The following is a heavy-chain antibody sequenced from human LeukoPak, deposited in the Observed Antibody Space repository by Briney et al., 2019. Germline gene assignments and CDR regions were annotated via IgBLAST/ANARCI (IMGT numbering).Heavy chain of an antibody. Sequence: SETLSLTCTVSGGSISGYYWSWIRQPPGKGLEWIGYIYYSGSTNYNPPLKSRVTIPVDTSKNQFSLKLSSVTAADTAVYYCARAGDSSGYEYYFDYWGQGTLVTVSS. D-gene: IGHD3-22*01. J-gene: IGHJ4*02. V-gene: IGHV4-59*01. CDR2: IYYSGST. CDR3: ARAGDSSGYEYYFDY. CDR1: GGSISGYY.